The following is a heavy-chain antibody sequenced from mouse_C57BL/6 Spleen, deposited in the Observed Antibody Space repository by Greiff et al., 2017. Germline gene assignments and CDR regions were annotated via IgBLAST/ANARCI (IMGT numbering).Heavy chain of an antibody. D-gene: IGHD1-1*01. CDR1: GFTFSSYG. Sequence: EVQRVESGGDLVKPGGSLKLSCAASGFTFSSYGMSWVRQTPDKRLEWVATISSGGSYTYSPDSVTGRFTISRDNAKNTLYLQMSSLKSEDTAMYYCARHGVTTVVATKYFDVWGTGTTVTVSS. CDR2: ISSGGSYT. V-gene: IGHV5-6*01. J-gene: IGHJ1*03. CDR3: ARHGVTTVVATKYFDV.